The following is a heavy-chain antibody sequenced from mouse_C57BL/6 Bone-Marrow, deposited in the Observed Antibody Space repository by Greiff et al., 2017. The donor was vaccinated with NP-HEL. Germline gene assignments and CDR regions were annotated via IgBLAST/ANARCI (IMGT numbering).Heavy chain of an antibody. D-gene: IGHD1-1*01. CDR1: GFTFSDYY. V-gene: IGHV5-12*01. CDR3: ADYYGSSPFAY. Sequence: EVKLLESGGGLVQPGGSLKLSCAASGFTFSDYYMYWVRQTPEKRLEWIGYISNGGGSTYYPDTFKGSSTISRDNAKNTLYLQMSRLKSEDTAMYYCADYYGSSPFAYWGQGTLVTVSA. J-gene: IGHJ3*01. CDR2: ISNGGGST.